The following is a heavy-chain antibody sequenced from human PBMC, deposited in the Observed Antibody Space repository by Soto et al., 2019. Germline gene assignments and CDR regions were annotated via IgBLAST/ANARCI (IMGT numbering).Heavy chain of an antibody. CDR3: AKEKGYSDGGYYYGMDV. Sequence: SLRLSCASSGFTFSSYGMHWVRQAPGKGLEWVAVISYDGSNKYYADSVKGRFTISRDNSKNTLYLQMNSLRAEDTAVYCCAKEKGYSDGGYYYGMDVWGQGTTVTVSS. V-gene: IGHV3-30*18. CDR2: ISYDGSNK. J-gene: IGHJ6*02. CDR1: GFTFSSYG. D-gene: IGHD6-13*01.